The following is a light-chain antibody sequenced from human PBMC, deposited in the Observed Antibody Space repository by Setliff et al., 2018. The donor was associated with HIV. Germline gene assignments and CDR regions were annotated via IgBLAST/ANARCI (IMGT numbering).Light chain of an antibody. Sequence: QSALAQPRSVSGSPGQSITISCTGTSSDIGGYDYVSWYQQHPGKAPKLMIYDVTNRPSGVSGRFSGSKSGNTASLTISGLQTEDEADYYCTPYTRCGNLEVFGGGTQLTVL. CDR2: DVT. CDR1: SSDIGGYDY. V-gene: IGLV2-14*03. CDR3: TPYTRCGNLEV. J-gene: IGLJ3*02.